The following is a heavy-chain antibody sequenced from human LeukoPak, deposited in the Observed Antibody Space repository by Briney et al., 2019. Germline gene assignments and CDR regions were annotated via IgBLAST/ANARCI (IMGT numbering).Heavy chain of an antibody. V-gene: IGHV4-59*01. CDR3: ARDQIVGATNYFDY. J-gene: IGHJ4*02. CDR2: IYYSGST. CDR1: GGSISSYY. D-gene: IGHD1-26*01. Sequence: SETLSLTCTVSGGSISSYYWSWIRQPPGKGLEGLGYIYYSGSTHYNPSLKSRVTISVDTSKNQFSLKLSSVTAADTAVYYCARDQIVGATNYFDYWGQGTLVTVSS.